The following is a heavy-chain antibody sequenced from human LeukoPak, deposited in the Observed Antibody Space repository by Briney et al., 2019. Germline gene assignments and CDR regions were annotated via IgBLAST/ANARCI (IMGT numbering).Heavy chain of an antibody. CDR1: GFSFSDYY. CDR3: GRDGSGSPDY. Sequence: GGSLRLSCEASGFSFSDYYMTWIRQAPGKGLEWISYISTGSHMIYYADSVKGRFTISRDNAKNSLYLQMNSLRAEDTAVYYCGRDGSGSPDYWGQGTLVTVSS. V-gene: IGHV3-11*01. CDR2: ISTGSHMI. D-gene: IGHD1-26*01. J-gene: IGHJ4*02.